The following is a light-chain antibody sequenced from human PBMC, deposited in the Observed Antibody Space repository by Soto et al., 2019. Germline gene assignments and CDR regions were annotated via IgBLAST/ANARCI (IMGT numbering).Light chain of an antibody. Sequence: DIQMTQSPSSLSAYVGERVNITFRSSQSISSYLNWYQQEPGKAPKLLIYAASSLQSGVPSRFSGSGSGTDFTLTISSLQPEDFATYSCQQSYSTPPTFGGGTKVDIK. CDR2: AAS. CDR1: QSISSY. J-gene: IGKJ4*01. CDR3: QQSYSTPPT. V-gene: IGKV1-39*01.